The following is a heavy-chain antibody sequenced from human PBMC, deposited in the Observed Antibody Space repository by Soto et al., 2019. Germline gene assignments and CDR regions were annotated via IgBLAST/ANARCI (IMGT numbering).Heavy chain of an antibody. V-gene: IGHV1-69*13. CDR2: IIPIFGTA. D-gene: IGHD2-15*01. CDR1: GGTFSSYA. CDR3: AIYLFVRVAAATLYYYYGMDV. Sequence: SVKVSCKASGGTFSSYAISWVRQAPGQGLEWMGGIIPIFGTANYAQKFQGRVTITADESTSTAYMELSSLRSEDTAVYYCAIYLFVRVAAATLYYYYGMDVWGQGTTVTVSS. J-gene: IGHJ6*02.